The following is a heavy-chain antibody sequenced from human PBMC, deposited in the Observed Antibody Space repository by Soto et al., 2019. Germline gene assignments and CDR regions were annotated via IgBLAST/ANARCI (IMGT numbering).Heavy chain of an antibody. J-gene: IGHJ4*02. CDR1: GFAFSGFW. Sequence: GGSLRLSCAASGFAFSGFWMTWVRQAPGQGLEWVANIKQDGSEKNYLDSVKGRFTISRDNAKNSLYLQMNSLLVEDTAVYYCTRGGGWESDYWGQGTLVTVSS. CDR2: IKQDGSEK. D-gene: IGHD1-26*01. V-gene: IGHV3-7*05. CDR3: TRGGGWESDY.